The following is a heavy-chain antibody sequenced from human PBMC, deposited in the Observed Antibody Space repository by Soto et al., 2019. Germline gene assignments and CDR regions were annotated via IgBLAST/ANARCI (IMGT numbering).Heavy chain of an antibody. CDR1: GFTFSTYG. CDR3: ARDKELRGYYFDS. CDR2: IWYDGSNK. D-gene: IGHD1-7*01. Sequence: GGSLRLSCAASGFTFSTYGMHWVRQAPGKGLQWVAVIWYDGSNKYYADSVKGRFTISRDNSKNTLYLQMNSLRAEDTAVYYCARDKELRGYYFDSWGQGTLVTVSS. J-gene: IGHJ4*02. V-gene: IGHV3-33*01.